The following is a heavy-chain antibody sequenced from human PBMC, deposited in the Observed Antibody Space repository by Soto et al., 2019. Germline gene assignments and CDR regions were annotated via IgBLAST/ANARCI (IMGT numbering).Heavy chain of an antibody. V-gene: IGHV3-21*01. CDR1: GFSISSYE. Sequence: GGSLRLSCAASGFSISSYEMNWVRQAPGKGLEWVSAISSSGNYIYYADSVKGRFTISRVSAKNSLFLQMNSLRAADTALYYCAREVKSTGGPDGFDIWGQGTMVTVSS. CDR3: AREVKSTGGPDGFDI. CDR2: ISSSGNYI. D-gene: IGHD2-15*01. J-gene: IGHJ3*02.